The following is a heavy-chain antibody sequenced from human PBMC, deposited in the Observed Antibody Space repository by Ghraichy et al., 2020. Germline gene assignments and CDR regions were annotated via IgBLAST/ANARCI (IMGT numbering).Heavy chain of an antibody. CDR3: ARGYYELDY. CDR1: GGSISSYY. CDR2: IYYSGST. V-gene: IGHV4-59*01. D-gene: IGHD2/OR15-2a*01. Sequence: SETLSLTCTVSGGSISSYYWSWIRQPPGKGLEWIGYIYYSGSTNYNPSLKSRVTISVDTSKNQFSLKLSSVTAADKAVYYCARGYYELDYWGQGTLVTVSS. J-gene: IGHJ4*02.